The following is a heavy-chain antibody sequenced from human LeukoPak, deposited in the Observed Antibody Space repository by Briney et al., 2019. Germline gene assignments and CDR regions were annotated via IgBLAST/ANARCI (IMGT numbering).Heavy chain of an antibody. CDR1: GFTFSSYS. D-gene: IGHD6-6*01. CDR3: ARDSSHDY. Sequence: GGSLRLSCAASGFTFSSYSMNWVRQAPGEGLEWLSYITSGSGTIYYADSVKGRFTISRDNAKNSLYLQMNSLRDEDTAVYYCARDSSHDYWGQGTLVTVSS. V-gene: IGHV3-48*02. CDR2: ITSGSGTI. J-gene: IGHJ4*02.